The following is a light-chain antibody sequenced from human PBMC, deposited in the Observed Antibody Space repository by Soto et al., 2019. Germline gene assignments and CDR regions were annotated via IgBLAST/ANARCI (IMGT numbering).Light chain of an antibody. Sequence: DIQMTQSPSSLSASVGDTVTITCRASQRIYTYLNWYQQKLGKAPNLLIYAASTLQSGVPSRFSGGGSGTEFTLTITSLQPEDFATYYCQQSYGSPRTFGQGTKVEIK. CDR3: QQSYGSPRT. CDR2: AAS. J-gene: IGKJ1*01. V-gene: IGKV1-39*01. CDR1: QRIYTY.